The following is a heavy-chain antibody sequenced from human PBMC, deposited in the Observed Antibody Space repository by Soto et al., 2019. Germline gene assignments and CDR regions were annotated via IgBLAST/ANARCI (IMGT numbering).Heavy chain of an antibody. V-gene: IGHV3-23*01. CDR3: ARHQGSGPGLDAFDN. D-gene: IGHD2-15*01. Sequence: VQLLESGGGLVQPGGSLKLSCAASGFTFKNYAMTWVSQAPGKGLEWVSTIIETGRTTYYAESVKGRFTLSRDNSNNILYLLMNSLRAEDTAVYYCARHQGSGPGLDAFDNWGQGTMVTVSS. J-gene: IGHJ3*02. CDR2: IIETGRTT. CDR1: GFTFKNYA.